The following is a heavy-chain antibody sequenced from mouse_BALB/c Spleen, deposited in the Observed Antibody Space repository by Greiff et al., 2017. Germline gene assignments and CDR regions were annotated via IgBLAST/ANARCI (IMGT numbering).Heavy chain of an antibody. Sequence: DVQLVESGGGLVQPGGSLRLSCATSGFTFTDYYMSWVRQPPGKALEWLGFIRNKANGYTTEYSASVKGRFTISRDNSQSILYLQMNTLRAEDSATYYCARAWVRRGWYFDVWGAGTTVTVSS. CDR1: GFTFTDYY. CDR2: IRNKANGYTT. J-gene: IGHJ1*01. V-gene: IGHV7-3*02. D-gene: IGHD2-2*01. CDR3: ARAWVRRGWYFDV.